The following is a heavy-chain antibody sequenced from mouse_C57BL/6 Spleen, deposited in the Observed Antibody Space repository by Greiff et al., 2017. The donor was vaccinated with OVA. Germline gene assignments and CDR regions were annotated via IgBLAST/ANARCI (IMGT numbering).Heavy chain of an antibody. D-gene: IGHD3-2*02. J-gene: IGHJ2*01. V-gene: IGHV5-9-1*02. CDR3: TRGTAQAYYFDY. CDR2: ISSGGDYI. Sequence: EVQLVESGEGLVKPGGSLKLSCAASGFTFSSYAMSWVRQTPEKRLEWVAYISSGGDYIYYADTVKGRFTISRDNARNTLYLQLSSLKSEDTAMYYCTRGTAQAYYFDYWGKGTTLTVSS. CDR1: GFTFSSYA.